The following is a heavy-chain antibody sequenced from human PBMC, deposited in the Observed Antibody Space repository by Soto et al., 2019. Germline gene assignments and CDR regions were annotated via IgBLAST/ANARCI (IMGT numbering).Heavy chain of an antibody. CDR1: GGTFSSYA. J-gene: IGHJ6*02. V-gene: IGHV1-69*12. CDR3: AREITIFGVVSPRRLYGMDV. D-gene: IGHD3-3*01. Sequence: QVQLVQSGAEVKKPGSSVKVSCKASGGTFSSYAISWVRQAPGQGLEWMGGIIPIFGTANYAQKFQGRVTITADESTSTAYMELSSLRSEDTAVYYCAREITIFGVVSPRRLYGMDVWGQGTTVTVSS. CDR2: IIPIFGTA.